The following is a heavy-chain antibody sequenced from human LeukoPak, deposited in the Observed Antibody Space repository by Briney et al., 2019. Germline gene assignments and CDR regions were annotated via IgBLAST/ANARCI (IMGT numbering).Heavy chain of an antibody. CDR1: GYTFTSYG. Sequence: ASVKVSCKASGYTFTSYGISWVRQAPGQGLEWMGWISPNSGGTNYAQKFQGRVTMTRDTSITTAYMELSRLRSDDTAMYYCARSEPYSSGWLPNYWGQGTLVTVSS. CDR3: ARSEPYSSGWLPNY. CDR2: ISPNSGGT. V-gene: IGHV1-2*02. D-gene: IGHD6-19*01. J-gene: IGHJ4*02.